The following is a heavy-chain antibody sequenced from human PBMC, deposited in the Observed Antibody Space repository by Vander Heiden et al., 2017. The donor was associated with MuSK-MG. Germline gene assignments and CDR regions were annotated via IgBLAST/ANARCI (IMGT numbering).Heavy chain of an antibody. CDR2: IRPDGSEK. CDR3: VRNWDGS. CDR1: GFAFGNSW. V-gene: IGHV3-7*01. Sequence: EVQLVESGGGLVQPGGSLRTSCVASGFAFGNSWMSWVRQAPGKGLEGVANIRPDGSEKYYADSVKGRFTISRDNAKNSLYLQMNSLRVEDTAVYYCVRNWDGSWGQGTLVTVSS. D-gene: IGHD1-26*01. J-gene: IGHJ4*02.